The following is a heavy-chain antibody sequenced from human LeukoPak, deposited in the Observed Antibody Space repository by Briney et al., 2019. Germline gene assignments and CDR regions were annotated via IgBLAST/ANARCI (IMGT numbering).Heavy chain of an antibody. CDR2: INHSGST. CDR1: GGSFSGYY. D-gene: IGHD2-15*01. J-gene: IGHJ4*02. V-gene: IGHV4-34*01. Sequence: PSETLSLACAVYGGSFSGYYWSWIRQPPGKGLEWIGEINHSGSTNYNPSLKSRVTISVDTSKNQFSLKLSSVTAADTAVYYCARGRGWTGYYFDYWGQGTLVTVSS. CDR3: ARGRGWTGYYFDY.